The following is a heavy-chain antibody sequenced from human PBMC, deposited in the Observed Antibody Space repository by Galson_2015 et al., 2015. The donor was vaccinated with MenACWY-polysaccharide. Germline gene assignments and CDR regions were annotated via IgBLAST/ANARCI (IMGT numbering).Heavy chain of an antibody. V-gene: IGHV5-51*01. CDR3: ARKDHGTGSMDV. Sequence: QSGAEVKKPGESLKISCKASGSLFPSFAIGWVRQMPGKGLEWLGIIYPSDSDVKYNPSFQGQVTFSADRSTNTAYLQWSSLKASDSAMYYCARKDHGTGSMDVWGQGTTVTVSS. CDR1: GSLFPSFA. J-gene: IGHJ6*02. D-gene: IGHD3-10*01. CDR2: IYPSDSDV.